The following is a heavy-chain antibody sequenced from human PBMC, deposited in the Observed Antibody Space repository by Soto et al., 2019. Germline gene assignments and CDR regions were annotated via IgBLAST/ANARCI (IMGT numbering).Heavy chain of an antibody. D-gene: IGHD1-7*01. CDR1: GFTFSSYG. Sequence: QVQLVESGGGVGQPGRSLRLSCAASGFTFSSYGMHWVRQAPGKGLEWVAVISYDGSNKYYADSVKGRFTISRDNSKNTLYLQMNSLRAEDTAVYYCAKGAPGTGTTFDYWGQGTLVTVSS. CDR3: AKGAPGTGTTFDY. CDR2: ISYDGSNK. J-gene: IGHJ4*02. V-gene: IGHV3-30*18.